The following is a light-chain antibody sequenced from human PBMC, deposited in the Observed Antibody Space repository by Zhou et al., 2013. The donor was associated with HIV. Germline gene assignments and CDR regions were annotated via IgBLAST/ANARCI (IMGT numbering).Light chain of an antibody. CDR3: AARDDSLNVWV. CDR2: GNS. CDR1: SSNIGAFYD. Sequence: QSVLTQPPSVSGAPGQRVTISCTGSSSNIGAFYDVHWYQQLPGTAPKLLIYGNSNRPSGVPDRFSGSKSGTSASLAITGLQAEDEADYYCAARDDSLNVWVFGGGTKLTVL. J-gene: IGLJ3*02. V-gene: IGLV1-40*01.